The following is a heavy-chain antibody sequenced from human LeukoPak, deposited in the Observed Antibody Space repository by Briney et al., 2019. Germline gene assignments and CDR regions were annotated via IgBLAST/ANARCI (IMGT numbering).Heavy chain of an antibody. D-gene: IGHD6-19*01. CDR1: GYTFTGYY. CDR2: INPNSGGT. CDR3: ARRPVAVIYYYYGMDV. J-gene: IGHJ6*02. V-gene: IGHV1-2*02. Sequence: ASVKVSCKASGYTFTGYYMHWVRQAPGQGLEWMGWINPNSGGTNYAQKFQGRVTMTRETSISTAYMELSRLRSDDTAVYYCARRPVAVIYYYYGMDVWGQGTTVTVSS.